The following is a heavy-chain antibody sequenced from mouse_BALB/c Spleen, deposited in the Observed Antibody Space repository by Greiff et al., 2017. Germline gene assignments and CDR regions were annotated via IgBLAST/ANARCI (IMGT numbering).Heavy chain of an antibody. V-gene: IGHV1-67*01. J-gene: IGHJ4*01. D-gene: IGHD1-1*01. Sequence: QVQLKQSGPELVRPGVSVKISCKGSGYTFTDYAMHWVKQSHAKSLEWIGVISTYYGNTNYNQKFKGKATMTVDKSSSTAYMELARLTSEDSAIYYCARWYGSSYDAMDYWGQGTSVTVSS. CDR3: ARWYGSSYDAMDY. CDR2: ISTYYGNT. CDR1: GYTFTDYA.